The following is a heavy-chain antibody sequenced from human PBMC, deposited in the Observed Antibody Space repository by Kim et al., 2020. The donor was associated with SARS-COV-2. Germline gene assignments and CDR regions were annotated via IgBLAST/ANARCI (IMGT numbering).Heavy chain of an antibody. CDR3: ARQHENKQWLVLEFDY. V-gene: IGHV4-39*01. CDR2: IYYSGST. Sequence: SETLSLTCTVSGGSISSSSYYWGWIRQPPGKGLEWIGSIYYSGSTYYNPSLKSRVTISVDTSKNQFSLKLSSVTAADTAVYYCARQHENKQWLVLEFDYWGQGTLVTVSS. J-gene: IGHJ4*02. D-gene: IGHD6-19*01. CDR1: GGSISSSSYY.